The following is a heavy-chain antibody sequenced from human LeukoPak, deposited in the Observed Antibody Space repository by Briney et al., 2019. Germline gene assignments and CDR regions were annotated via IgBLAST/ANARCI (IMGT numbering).Heavy chain of an antibody. D-gene: IGHD6-19*01. CDR3: ARVWVDSGGWFNFDY. Sequence: ASVKVSCKASGYTFTNHHVHWVRQAPGQGLEWMGIIKPSGGSTTYAQKFQGRVTMTRDTSTSTVYMELSSLRSDDTAVYYCARVWVDSGGWFNFDYWGQGTLVTVSS. CDR1: GYTFTNHH. V-gene: IGHV1-46*01. CDR2: IKPSGGST. J-gene: IGHJ4*02.